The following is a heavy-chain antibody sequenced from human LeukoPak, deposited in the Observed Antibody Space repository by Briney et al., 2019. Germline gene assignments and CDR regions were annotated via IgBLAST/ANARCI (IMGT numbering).Heavy chain of an antibody. J-gene: IGHJ4*02. CDR3: AREDHSNYNY. Sequence: GSLRLSCVASEFTFRSYWMSWVRQAPGKGPEWVANIKQDGGEKYYVDSVKGRFIIFRDNAKNSLYLQMNSLRVEDTAVYYCAREDHSNYNYWGQGTLVTVSS. CDR1: EFTFRSYW. CDR2: IKQDGGEK. V-gene: IGHV3-7*01. D-gene: IGHD4-11*01.